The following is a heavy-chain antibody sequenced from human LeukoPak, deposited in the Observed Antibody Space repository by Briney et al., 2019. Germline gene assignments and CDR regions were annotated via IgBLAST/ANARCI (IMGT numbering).Heavy chain of an antibody. CDR2: IYYSGST. CDR3: ARDLRHSSGYVGGAFDI. V-gene: IGHV4-31*03. CDR1: GGSIGLSSDY. D-gene: IGHD3-22*01. Sequence: PSETLSLTCSVSGGSIGLSSDYWGWVRQPPGKGLEWIGYIYYSGSTYYNPSLKSRVTISVDTSKNQFSLKLSSVTAADTAVYYCARDLRHSSGYVGGAFDIWGQGTMVTVSS. J-gene: IGHJ3*02.